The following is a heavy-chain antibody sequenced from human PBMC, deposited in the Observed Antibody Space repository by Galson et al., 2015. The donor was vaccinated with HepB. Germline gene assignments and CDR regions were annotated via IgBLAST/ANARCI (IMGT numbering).Heavy chain of an antibody. CDR2: ITWNGGRI. Sequence: SLRLSCAASGFTFDDYGMSWVRQAPGKGLEWVSSITWNGGRIGYADSVKGRITISRDNAKNSLYLEMNSLRAEDTALYYCAREDSGSYYNYSMDVWGQGTTVTVSS. CDR3: AREDSGSYYNYSMDV. V-gene: IGHV3-20*04. D-gene: IGHD1-26*01. CDR1: GFTFDDYG. J-gene: IGHJ6*02.